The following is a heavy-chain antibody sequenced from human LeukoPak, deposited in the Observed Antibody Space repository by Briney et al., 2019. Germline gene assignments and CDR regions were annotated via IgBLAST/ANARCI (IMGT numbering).Heavy chain of an antibody. V-gene: IGHV4-34*01. CDR2: INHSGST. CDR1: GGSFSGYY. J-gene: IGHJ5*02. Sequence: SETLSLTCAVYGGSFSGYYWSWIRQPPGKGLEWIGEINHSGSTNYNPSLKSRVTISVDTSKNQFSLKLSSVTAADTAVYYCARALAAGWFDPWGQGTLVTVSS. CDR3: ARALAAGWFDP. D-gene: IGHD6-13*01.